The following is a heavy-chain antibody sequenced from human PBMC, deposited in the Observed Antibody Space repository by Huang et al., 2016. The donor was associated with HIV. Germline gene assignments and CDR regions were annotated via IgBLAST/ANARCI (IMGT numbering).Heavy chain of an antibody. CDR1: GGSIRSDNYY. Sequence: QLQLQESGPGLVKPSETLSLTCTVSGGSIRSDNYYWGWIRQPPGKGLEWIGSICYSGSTYYNPSLKSRVTITVDTSKNQFSLKRRSVTAADTAVYYCARLPGSITMIRGVITDPYWGQGTLVTVSS. CDR3: ARLPGSITMIRGVITDPY. D-gene: IGHD3-10*01. J-gene: IGHJ4*02. V-gene: IGHV4-39*01. CDR2: ICYSGST.